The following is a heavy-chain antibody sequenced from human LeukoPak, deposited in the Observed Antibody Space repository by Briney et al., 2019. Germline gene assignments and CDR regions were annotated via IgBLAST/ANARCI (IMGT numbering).Heavy chain of an antibody. CDR2: MNPNSGNT. V-gene: IGHV1-8*01. J-gene: IGHJ4*02. D-gene: IGHD6-19*01. CDR1: GYTFTSCD. CDR3: TRGSSGRRDN. Sequence: ASVKVSCKASGYTFTSCDINWVRQATGQGLEWMGWMNPNSGNTGYGQSLQGRITMTRDISIGTAYMELSSLTSEDTAIYYCTRGSSGRRDNWGQGTLVTVSA.